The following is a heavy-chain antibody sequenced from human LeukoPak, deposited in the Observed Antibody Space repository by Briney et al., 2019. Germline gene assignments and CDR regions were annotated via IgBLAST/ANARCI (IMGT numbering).Heavy chain of an antibody. J-gene: IGHJ4*02. CDR1: GGSISSYY. V-gene: IGHV4-59*12. CDR3: ARSRIQLWQYDY. CDR2: IHYSGST. Sequence: SETLSLTCTVSGGSISSYYWSWIRQPPGKGLEWTGNIHYSGSTNYNPSLKSRVTMSVDTSKNQFSLKLSSVTVADTAVYYCARSRIQLWQYDYWGQGTLVTVSS. D-gene: IGHD5-18*01.